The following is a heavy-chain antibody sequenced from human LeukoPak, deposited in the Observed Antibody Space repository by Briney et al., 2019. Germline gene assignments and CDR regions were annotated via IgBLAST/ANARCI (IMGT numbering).Heavy chain of an antibody. Sequence: SETLSLTCTVSGASISSYYWSWIRQPPGKGLEWIGRIYTSGSTDYNPSLKSRVTMSVDTSKNQFSLKLSSVTAADTAVYYCARDSGTTGEVKFDPWGQGTLVTVSS. J-gene: IGHJ5*02. CDR3: ARDSGTTGEVKFDP. V-gene: IGHV4-4*07. D-gene: IGHD3-10*01. CDR2: IYTSGST. CDR1: GASISSYY.